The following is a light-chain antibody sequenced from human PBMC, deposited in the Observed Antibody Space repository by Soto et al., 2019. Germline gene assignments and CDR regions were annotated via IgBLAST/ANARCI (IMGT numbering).Light chain of an antibody. J-gene: IGKJ4*01. V-gene: IGKV3-11*01. CDR2: DAS. Sequence: EILLTQSPGTLSLSPGERATLSCRASQIVSSYLAWYQQKPGQAPTLLIYDASNRATGIPARFSGSGSGTDFTLTISSLEPEDFAVYYCQQRSNWPPKLTFGGGSKVDIK. CDR3: QQRSNWPPKLT. CDR1: QIVSSY.